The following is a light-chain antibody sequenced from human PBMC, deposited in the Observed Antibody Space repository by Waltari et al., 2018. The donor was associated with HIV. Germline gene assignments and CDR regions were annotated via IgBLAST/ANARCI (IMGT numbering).Light chain of an antibody. CDR3: CSHAGNLIFA. CDR2: DVS. CDR1: SSSVDTF. J-gene: IGLJ1*01. V-gene: IGLV2-11*01. Sequence: QSALTQPHSVSGSPGQSLTISCTGPSSSVDTFVSWYQHHPGKAPKVIIYDVSKRPSGVPDRFSGSKSGNTAFLTISGLQAEDEADYHCCSHAGNLIFAFGTGTKVTVL.